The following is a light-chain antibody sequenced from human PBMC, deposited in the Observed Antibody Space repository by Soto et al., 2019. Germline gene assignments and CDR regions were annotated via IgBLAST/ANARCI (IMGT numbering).Light chain of an antibody. Sequence: DIQMTQSPSTLSASVGDRVTITCRASQSISSWLAWYQQKPGKAPKLLIYKASSLESGVPSRFSDSGSGTEFTLTISSLQPDDFAAYYCQQYSTYPYTFGQGTKLEIK. CDR2: KAS. V-gene: IGKV1-5*03. CDR1: QSISSW. CDR3: QQYSTYPYT. J-gene: IGKJ2*01.